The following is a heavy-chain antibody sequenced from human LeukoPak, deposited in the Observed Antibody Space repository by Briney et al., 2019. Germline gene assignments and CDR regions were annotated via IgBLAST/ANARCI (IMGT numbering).Heavy chain of an antibody. V-gene: IGHV1-46*01. Sequence: ASVKVSCKASGYTFTSYYMHWVRQAPGQGLEWMGLINPGGDNTDYAQNFQGRVTMTRGTSTSTVYMGLSSLRSEDTAVYYCARIRDGYNDAYDIWGQGTMVTVSS. J-gene: IGHJ3*02. CDR2: INPGGDNT. D-gene: IGHD5-24*01. CDR1: GYTFTSYY. CDR3: ARIRDGYNDAYDI.